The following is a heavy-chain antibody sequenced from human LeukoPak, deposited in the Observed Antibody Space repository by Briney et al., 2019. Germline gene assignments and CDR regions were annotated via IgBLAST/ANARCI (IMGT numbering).Heavy chain of an antibody. CDR2: ISSDGTNK. Sequence: GGTLRLSCAASIFTFRNYAMHWGRQAPGTGLEWVAVISSDGTNKDYADSVKGRFSISRDNSKNTLYLQMNRLRADDTAVYYCARDRSQEFDPWGQGTLVTVSS. V-gene: IGHV3-30*04. CDR3: ARDRSQEFDP. J-gene: IGHJ5*02. D-gene: IGHD3-10*01. CDR1: IFTFRNYA.